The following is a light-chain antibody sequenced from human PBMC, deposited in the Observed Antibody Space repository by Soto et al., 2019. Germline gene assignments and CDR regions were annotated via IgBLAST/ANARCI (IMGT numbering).Light chain of an antibody. CDR3: QSYDSSLSALYV. CDR2: GNT. V-gene: IGLV1-40*01. J-gene: IGLJ1*01. CDR1: SSNIGAGYD. Sequence: QSVLTQPPSVSGAPGQRVTISCTGSSSNIGAGYDVQWYQQLPGTAPKLLMYGNTNRPSGVPDRFSGSKSGTSASLSITGRQAEDEVDYYCQSYDSSLSALYVFGTGTKLTVL.